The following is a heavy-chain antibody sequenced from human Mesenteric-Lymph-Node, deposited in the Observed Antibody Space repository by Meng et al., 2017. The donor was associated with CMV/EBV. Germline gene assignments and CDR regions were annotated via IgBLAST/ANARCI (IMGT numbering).Heavy chain of an antibody. CDR2: ISSSSSYI. Sequence: SCAASGFTFIYSTMNWVRQAPGKGLEWVSSISSSSSYIYYADSVKGRFTISRDNAKNSLYLQMNSLRAEDTAVYYCARGLITIPPGDYWGQGTLVTVSS. D-gene: IGHD3-9*01. J-gene: IGHJ4*02. V-gene: IGHV3-21*01. CDR3: ARGLITIPPGDY. CDR1: GFTFIYST.